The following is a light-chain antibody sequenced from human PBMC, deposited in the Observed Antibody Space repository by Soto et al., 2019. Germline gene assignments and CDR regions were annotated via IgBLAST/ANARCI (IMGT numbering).Light chain of an antibody. J-gene: IGKJ1*01. V-gene: IGKV3-15*01. CDR3: QQYNNWPRT. CDR2: DAS. CDR1: QSVSSN. Sequence: EIVITQSPATLSVSPGERATLSCRASQSVSSNLAWYQQRPGQAPRLLIYDASTRATGIPARFSGSGSGTEFTLTISSLQSEDFVVYYCQQYNNWPRTFGQGTKV.